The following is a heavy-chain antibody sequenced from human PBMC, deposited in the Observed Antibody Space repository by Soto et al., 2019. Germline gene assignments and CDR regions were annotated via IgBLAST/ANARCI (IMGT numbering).Heavy chain of an antibody. V-gene: IGHV3-74*01. CDR3: ARDIYSGYENDAFDI. J-gene: IGHJ3*02. CDR2: INSDGSST. CDR1: GFTFSSYW. Sequence: GGSLRLSCAASGFTFSSYWMHWVRQAPGKGLVWVSRINSDGSSTSYADSVKGRFTISRDNAKNTLYLQMNSLRAEDTAVYYCARDIYSGYENDAFDIWGQGTMVTVSS. D-gene: IGHD5-12*01.